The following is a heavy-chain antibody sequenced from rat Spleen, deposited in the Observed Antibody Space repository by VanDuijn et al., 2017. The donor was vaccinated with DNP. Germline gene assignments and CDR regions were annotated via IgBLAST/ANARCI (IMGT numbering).Heavy chain of an antibody. J-gene: IGHJ2*01. CDR3: ARDDYSVSYFDY. V-gene: IGHV5-31*01. Sequence: EVQLVESGGDLVQPGRSLKLSCVAFGFTFNDYWMAWIRQVPGKGLEWLGAITGSGGGTYYPDSVKGRFTVSRDNAENTVCLQMNSLRSEDTATYYCARDDYSVSYFDYWGQGVMVTVSS. CDR1: GFTFNDYW. D-gene: IGHD1-1*01. CDR2: ITGSGGGT.